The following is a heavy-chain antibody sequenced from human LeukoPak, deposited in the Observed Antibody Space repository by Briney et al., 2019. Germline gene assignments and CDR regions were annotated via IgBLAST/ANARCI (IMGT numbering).Heavy chain of an antibody. J-gene: IGHJ5*02. V-gene: IGHV3-30*18. CDR3: AKDHAPWFDP. D-gene: IGHD2-2*01. CDR2: ISYDGSNK. Sequence: PGGSLRLSCAASGFTFSSYGMHWVRQAPGKGLEWVAVISYDGSNKYYADSVEGRFTISRDNSKNTLYLQMNSLRAEDTAVYYCAKDHAPWFDPWGQGTLVTVSS. CDR1: GFTFSSYG.